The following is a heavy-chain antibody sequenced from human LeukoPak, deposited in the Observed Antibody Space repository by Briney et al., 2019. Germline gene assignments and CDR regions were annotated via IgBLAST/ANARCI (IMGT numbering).Heavy chain of an antibody. D-gene: IGHD3-22*01. V-gene: IGHV3-23*01. Sequence: GGSLRLSCAVSGIALSNYGMSWVRQAPGKGLEWVAGITGSGGSTNYADSVKGRFTISRDNPKNTLYLQMNSLRAEDTAVYFCAKRGVVIRVILVGFHKEAYYFDSWGQGALVTVSS. CDR3: AKRGVVIRVILVGFHKEAYYFDS. CDR1: GIALSNYG. J-gene: IGHJ4*02. CDR2: ITGSGGST.